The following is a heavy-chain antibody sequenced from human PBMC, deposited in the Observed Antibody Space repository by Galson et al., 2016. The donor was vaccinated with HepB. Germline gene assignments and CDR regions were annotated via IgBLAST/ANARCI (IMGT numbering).Heavy chain of an antibody. J-gene: IGHJ4*02. V-gene: IGHV3-48*02. Sequence: SLRLSCAASGLTFSTYAMSWVRQAPGKGLEWVSYMSSSSRAIYYADSVQGRFTISRDNAQNSLYLQMDSLRDEDTAIYYCARDRDWNYPNRFDYWGQGTLVTVSS. CDR2: MSSSSRAI. CDR3: ARDRDWNYPNRFDY. D-gene: IGHD1-7*01. CDR1: GLTFSTYA.